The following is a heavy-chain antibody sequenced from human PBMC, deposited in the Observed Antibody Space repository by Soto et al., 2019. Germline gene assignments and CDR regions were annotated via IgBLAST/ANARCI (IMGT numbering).Heavy chain of an antibody. CDR1: GGSISYYY. CDR2: SYFSGST. V-gene: IGHV4-59*08. D-gene: IGHD3-16*01. Sequence: SETLSLTCTVSGGSISYYYWSWIRQPPGKGLEWIGFSYFSGSTNYNPSLKSRVTISVDTSMSQFSLKLNSVTAADTAVYYCASHFPPLPWGSSCFDPWGQEILVTVPS. CDR3: ASHFPPLPWGSSCFDP. J-gene: IGHJ5*02.